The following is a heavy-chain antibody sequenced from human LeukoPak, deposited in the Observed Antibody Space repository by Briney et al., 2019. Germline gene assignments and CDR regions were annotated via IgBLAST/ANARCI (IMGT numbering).Heavy chain of an antibody. Sequence: PGGSLRLSCAASGFTFSSYAMNWVRQAPGKGLEWVTVISYDGSNKYYADSVKGRFTISRDNSKNTLYLQMNSLRAEDTAVYYCAKAVRGVLNWFDPWGQGTLVTVSS. D-gene: IGHD3-10*01. CDR2: ISYDGSNK. CDR1: GFTFSSYA. CDR3: AKAVRGVLNWFDP. J-gene: IGHJ5*02. V-gene: IGHV3-30*04.